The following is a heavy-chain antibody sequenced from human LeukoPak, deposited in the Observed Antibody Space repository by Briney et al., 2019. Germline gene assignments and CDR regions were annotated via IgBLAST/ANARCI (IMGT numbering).Heavy chain of an antibody. V-gene: IGHV4-4*02. CDR3: SRENGAFSPFGY. CDR1: GGSFSSTNW. J-gene: IGHJ4*02. CDR2: VSLSGLT. D-gene: IGHD2-8*01. Sequence: PSETLSLTCGVYGGSFSSTNWWSWVRQPPGQGLEWIGEVSLSGLTNYNPSLSSRVIMALDTSKNHLSLNLTSVTAADTAVYYCSRENGAFSPFGYWGQGTLVTVPS.